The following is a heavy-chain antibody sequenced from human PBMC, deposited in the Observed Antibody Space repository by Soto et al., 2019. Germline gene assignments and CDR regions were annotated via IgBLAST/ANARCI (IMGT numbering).Heavy chain of an antibody. CDR3: AKDFTFGGVIADY. Sequence: GGPLRLSCAASGFTFSSYAMSWVRQAPGKGLEWVSAISGSGGSTYYADSVKGRFTISRDNSKNTLYLQMNSLRAEDTAVYYCAKDFTFGGVIADYWGQGTLVTVSS. D-gene: IGHD3-16*02. CDR1: GFTFSSYA. J-gene: IGHJ4*02. CDR2: ISGSGGST. V-gene: IGHV3-23*01.